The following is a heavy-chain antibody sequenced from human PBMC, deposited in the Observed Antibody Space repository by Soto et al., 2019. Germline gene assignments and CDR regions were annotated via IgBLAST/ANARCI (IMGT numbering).Heavy chain of an antibody. Sequence: ASVKVSCKASGYTFTSYYMHWVRQAPGQGLEWVGIINPSGGSTSYAQKFQGRVTMTRDTSTSTVYMELSSLRSEDTAVYYCARETRFYYDSSGFPHSDAFDIWGQGTMVTVSS. CDR2: INPSGGST. V-gene: IGHV1-46*01. CDR1: GYTFTSYY. D-gene: IGHD3-22*01. CDR3: ARETRFYYDSSGFPHSDAFDI. J-gene: IGHJ3*02.